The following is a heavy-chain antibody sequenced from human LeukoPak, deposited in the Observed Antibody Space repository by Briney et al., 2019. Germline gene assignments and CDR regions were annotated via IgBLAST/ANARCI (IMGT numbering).Heavy chain of an antibody. CDR3: AKDLAQHCSGGTCYPDY. V-gene: IGHV3-23*01. D-gene: IGHD2-15*01. CDR2: ISGSGGST. Sequence: PGGSLRLSCAASGFIFSSYAMSWVRQAPGKGLKWVSTISGSGGSTYYADSAKGRFTISRDNSRNALYLQLTSLRAEDTAVYYCAKDLAQHCSGGTCYPDYWGQGTLVTVSS. CDR1: GFIFSSYA. J-gene: IGHJ4*02.